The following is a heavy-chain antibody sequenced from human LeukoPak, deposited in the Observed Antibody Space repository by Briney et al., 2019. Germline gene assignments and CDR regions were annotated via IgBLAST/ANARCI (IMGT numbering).Heavy chain of an antibody. J-gene: IGHJ6*02. Sequence: ASVKVSCEPSRYTSTSYGISCVRRAPGEGHGWMGWISAYNVTTNYSRKLKDRVTMTTDTSTSTVYMELRSLRSDDTSLYYCARVPPYFWTPTYYYVMDVWGQGTTVTVSS. V-gene: IGHV1-18*01. CDR2: ISAYNVTT. CDR3: ARVPPYFWTPTYYYVMDV. D-gene: IGHD3/OR15-3a*01. CDR1: RYTSTSYG.